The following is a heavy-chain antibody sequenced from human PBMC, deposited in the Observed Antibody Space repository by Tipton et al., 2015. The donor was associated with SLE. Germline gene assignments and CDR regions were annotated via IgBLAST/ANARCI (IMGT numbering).Heavy chain of an antibody. CDR3: ARHRPPTWDSSNWSPIDY. Sequence: TLSLTCTVSGGSVSSTNSYWGWIRQPPGKGLEWIGSIHYSEGTYYSPSLKSRVTTSVDTSENQFSLKLSSVTAADTAVYYCARHRPPTWDSSNWSPIDYWGQGTLVTVSS. D-gene: IGHD1-1*01. CDR1: GGSVSSTNSY. J-gene: IGHJ4*02. CDR2: IHYSEGT. V-gene: IGHV4-39*01.